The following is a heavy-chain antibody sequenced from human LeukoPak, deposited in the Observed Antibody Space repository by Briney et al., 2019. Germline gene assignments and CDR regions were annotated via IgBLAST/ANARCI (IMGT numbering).Heavy chain of an antibody. J-gene: IGHJ4*02. CDR2: ISGSGGST. CDR1: GFTFSSYA. Sequence: GGSLRLSCAASGFTFSSYAMSWVRQAPGKGLEWVSAISGSGGSTYYADSVKGRFTISRDNSKNTLYLQMNSLRAEDTAAYYCAKDQYYDFWSGYPSWGQGTLVTVSS. V-gene: IGHV3-23*01. CDR3: AKDQYYDFWSGYPS. D-gene: IGHD3-3*01.